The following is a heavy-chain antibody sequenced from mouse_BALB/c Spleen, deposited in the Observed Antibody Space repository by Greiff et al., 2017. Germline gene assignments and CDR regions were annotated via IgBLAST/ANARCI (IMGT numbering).Heavy chain of an antibody. CDR3: ARDHYASSDGFAY. V-gene: IGHV1-82*01. CDR1: GYAFSSSW. CDR2: IYPGDGDT. D-gene: IGHD1-1*01. Sequence: QVQLQQSGPELVKPGASVKISCKASGYAFSSSWMNWVKQRPGQGLEWIGRIYPGDGDTNYIGKFKGKATLTADKSSSTAYMQLSSLTSVDSAVYFCARDHYASSDGFAYWGQGTLVTVSA. J-gene: IGHJ3*01.